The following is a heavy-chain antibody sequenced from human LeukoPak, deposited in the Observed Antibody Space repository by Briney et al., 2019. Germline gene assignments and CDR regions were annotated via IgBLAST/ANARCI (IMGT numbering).Heavy chain of an antibody. CDR3: AREEDWHIYYDSSGYYYFDY. J-gene: IGHJ4*02. Sequence: ASVKVSCKASGYTFTSYGISWVRQAPGQGLEWMGWISAYTGNTNYAQKLQGRVTMTSDTSTSTAYMELRSLRSDDTAVYYCAREEDWHIYYDSSGYYYFDYWGQGTLVTVSS. V-gene: IGHV1-18*01. CDR1: GYTFTSYG. CDR2: ISAYTGNT. D-gene: IGHD3-22*01.